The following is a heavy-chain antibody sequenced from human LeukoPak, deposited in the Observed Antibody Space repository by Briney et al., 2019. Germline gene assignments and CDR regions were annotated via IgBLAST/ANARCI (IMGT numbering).Heavy chain of an antibody. J-gene: IGHJ3*02. V-gene: IGHV3-15*01. CDR2: IKSKTDGGTT. D-gene: IGHD3-3*01. Sequence: GGSLRLSCAASGFTFSNAWMGWVRQAPGKGLEWVGRIKSKTDGGTTDYAAPVKGRFTISRDDSKNTLYLQMNSLKTEDTAVYYCTSVGDFWSDQRDAFDIWGQGTMVTVSS. CDR3: TSVGDFWSDQRDAFDI. CDR1: GFTFSNAW.